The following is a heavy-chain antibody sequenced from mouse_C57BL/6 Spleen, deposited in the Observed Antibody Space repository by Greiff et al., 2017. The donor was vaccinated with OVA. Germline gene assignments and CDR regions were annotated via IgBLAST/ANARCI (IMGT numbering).Heavy chain of an antibody. D-gene: IGHD2-4*01. CDR2: ISNGGGST. CDR3: ARQGVYDYDWYFDV. V-gene: IGHV5-12*01. CDR1: GFTFSDYY. J-gene: IGHJ1*03. Sequence: DVMLVESGGGLVQPGGSLKLSCAASGFTFSDYYMYWVRQTPEKRLEWVAYISNGGGSTYYPDTVKGRFTISRDNAKNTLYLQMSRLKSEDTAMYYCARQGVYDYDWYFDVWGTGTTVTVSS.